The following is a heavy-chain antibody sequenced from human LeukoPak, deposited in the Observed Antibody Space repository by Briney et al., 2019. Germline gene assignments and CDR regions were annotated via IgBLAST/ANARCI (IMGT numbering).Heavy chain of an antibody. V-gene: IGHV1-46*01. CDR1: GYTFTSYY. D-gene: IGHD5-18*01. Sequence: ASVTVSFTASGYTFTSYYMHWVRQAPGQGLEWMGIINPSGGSTSYAQKFQGRVTMTRDTSTSTVYMELSSLRSEDTAVYYCARGRYSYGYPAGWFDPWGQGTLVTVSS. J-gene: IGHJ5*02. CDR2: INPSGGST. CDR3: ARGRYSYGYPAGWFDP.